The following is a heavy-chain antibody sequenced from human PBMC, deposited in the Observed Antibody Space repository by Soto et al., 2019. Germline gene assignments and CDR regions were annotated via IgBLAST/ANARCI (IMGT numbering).Heavy chain of an antibody. J-gene: IGHJ4*02. CDR3: ARGRPRITMVRGVPLETR. CDR1: GFTFSSYW. V-gene: IGHV3-74*01. CDR2: INSDGSST. Sequence: GGSLRLSCAASGFTFSSYWMHWVRQAPGKGLVWVSRINSDGSSTSYADSVKGRFTISRDNAKNTLYLQMNSLRAEDTAVYYCARGRPRITMVRGVPLETRWGQGTLVTVSS. D-gene: IGHD3-10*01.